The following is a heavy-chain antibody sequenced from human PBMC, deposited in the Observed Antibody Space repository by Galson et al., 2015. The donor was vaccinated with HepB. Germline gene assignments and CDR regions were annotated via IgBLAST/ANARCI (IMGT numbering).Heavy chain of an antibody. D-gene: IGHD3-22*01. J-gene: IGHJ4*02. CDR3: ANYYYDSSGPGDY. CDR2: ITGGGSST. Sequence: SLRLSCAASGLTFSRYAMSRVRQAPGKGLEWVSTITGGGSSTFYADSVKGRFTSSRDNSKNTLYLQMNSLRAEDTAIYYCANYYYDSSGPGDYWGQGTLVSVSS. V-gene: IGHV3-23*01. CDR1: GLTFSRYA.